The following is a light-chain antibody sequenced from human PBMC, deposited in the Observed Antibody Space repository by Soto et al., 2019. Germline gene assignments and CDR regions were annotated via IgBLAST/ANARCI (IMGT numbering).Light chain of an antibody. CDR2: CAS. Sequence: DIPLTQSPSFLSASVGDRVTITCRASQGISSYLAWFQQKPGRAPNLLIYCASTLQSGVPSRFSGSGSGTDFTLTISNLQPEDFATYYCQQLNAYPLTVGQGTRLEMK. V-gene: IGKV1-9*01. CDR3: QQLNAYPLT. CDR1: QGISSY. J-gene: IGKJ5*01.